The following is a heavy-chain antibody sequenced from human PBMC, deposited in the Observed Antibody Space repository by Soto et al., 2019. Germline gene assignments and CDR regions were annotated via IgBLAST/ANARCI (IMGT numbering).Heavy chain of an antibody. CDR3: ARDHNFGFILYAMDV. D-gene: IGHD2-15*01. CDR1: GYTFTSYS. J-gene: IGHJ6*02. V-gene: IGHV1-46*01. CDR2: INPSSGRT. Sequence: ASVKVSCKASGYTFTSYSMHWLRQSPGQGLEWMGIINPSSGRTSYAQNFQGRVTMTSDTSTSIVYMEMSSLKSEDTAVYYCARDHNFGFILYAMDVWGQGTTVTVSS.